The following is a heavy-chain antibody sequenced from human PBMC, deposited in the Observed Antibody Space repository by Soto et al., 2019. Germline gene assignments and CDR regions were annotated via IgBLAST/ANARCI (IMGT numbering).Heavy chain of an antibody. D-gene: IGHD3-3*01. Sequence: ASVKVSCKASGYTFTSYGISWVRQAPGQGLEWMGWISAYNGNTNYAQKLQGRVTMTTDTSTSSAYMELRSLSADDTAVYYCARLRKTMYDFWSGYYSNWFDPWGQGTLVTVSS. CDR2: ISAYNGNT. V-gene: IGHV1-18*01. CDR1: GYTFTSYG. CDR3: ARLRKTMYDFWSGYYSNWFDP. J-gene: IGHJ5*02.